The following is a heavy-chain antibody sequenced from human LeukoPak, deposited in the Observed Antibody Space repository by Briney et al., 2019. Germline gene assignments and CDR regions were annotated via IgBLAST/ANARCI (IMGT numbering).Heavy chain of an antibody. CDR1: GGSISSGGYY. CDR2: IYYSGST. V-gene: IGHV4-31*03. CDR3: ARGLYCSSTSCYRVNWFDL. D-gene: IGHD2-2*02. J-gene: IGHJ5*02. Sequence: SSETLSLTCTVSGGSISSGGYYWSWIRQHPGKGLEWIGYIYYSGSTYYNPSLKSRVTISVDTSKNQFSLKLSSVTAADTAVYYCARGLYCSSTSCYRVNWFDLWGQGTLVTVSS.